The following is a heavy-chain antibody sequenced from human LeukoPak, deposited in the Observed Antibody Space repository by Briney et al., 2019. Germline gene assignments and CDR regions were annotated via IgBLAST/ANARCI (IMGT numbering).Heavy chain of an antibody. CDR3: ARDTPQRLYRFDY. V-gene: IGHV1-18*01. D-gene: IGHD6-25*01. CDR2: INTYNGKT. CDR1: GYTFNKFG. J-gene: IGHJ4*02. Sequence: GASVKVSCKASGYTFNKFGMSWVRQAPGQGLEWLGWINTYNGKTKLAEKFQGRVTMTTDTSTSTVYMELTRLRSDDTAVYFCARDTPQRLYRFDYWGPGTLVTVSS.